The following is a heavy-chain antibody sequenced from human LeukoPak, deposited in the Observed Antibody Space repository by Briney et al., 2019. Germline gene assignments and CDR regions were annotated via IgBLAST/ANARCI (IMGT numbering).Heavy chain of an antibody. V-gene: IGHV3-21*01. CDR3: ASVYYYDSSGYYGDY. Sequence: GGSLRLSCAASGFTFSSYSMNWVRQAPGKGLEWVSSISSSSSYIYYADSVKGRFTISRDNAKNSLYLQMNSLRAEDTAVYDCASVYYYDSSGYYGDYWGQGTLVTVSS. CDR2: ISSSSSYI. CDR1: GFTFSSYS. J-gene: IGHJ4*02. D-gene: IGHD3-22*01.